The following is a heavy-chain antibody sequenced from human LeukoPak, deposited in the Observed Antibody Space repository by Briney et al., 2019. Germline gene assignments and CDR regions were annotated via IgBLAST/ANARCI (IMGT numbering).Heavy chain of an antibody. V-gene: IGHV3-30*18. D-gene: IGHD3-10*01. CDR3: AKGGFTMVRGVIVAPASMFDP. CDR2: IPNDRRNN. Sequence: GGSLRLSCAASGFTFSSFGMHWLRQAPGKGLEWVAVIPNDRRNNYYADSVKGRFTISRDNSKNTLYLQMNSLRAEDTAVYYCAKGGFTMVRGVIVAPASMFDPWGQGTLVTVSS. J-gene: IGHJ5*02. CDR1: GFTFSSFG.